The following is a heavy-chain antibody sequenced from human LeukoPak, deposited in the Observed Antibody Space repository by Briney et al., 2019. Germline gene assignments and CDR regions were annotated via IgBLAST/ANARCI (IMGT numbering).Heavy chain of an antibody. CDR3: AKGTGWYPSTFDY. CDR1: GFTFSSCG. Sequence: GGSLRLSCAASGFTFSSCGMSWVRQAPGKGLEWVSAISGSGGSTYYADSVKGRFTISRDNSKSTLYLQMNSLRAEDTAVYYCAKGTGWYPSTFDYWGQGTLVTVSS. V-gene: IGHV3-23*01. CDR2: ISGSGGST. D-gene: IGHD6-19*01. J-gene: IGHJ4*02.